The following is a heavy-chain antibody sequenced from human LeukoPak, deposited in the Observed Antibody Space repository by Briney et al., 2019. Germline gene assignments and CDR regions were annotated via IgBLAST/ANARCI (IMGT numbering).Heavy chain of an antibody. CDR3: ARDGYYYSNYHYYYYYMDV. V-gene: IGHV1-8*01. J-gene: IGHJ6*03. Sequence: ASVKVSCKASGYTFTSYDINWVRQATGQGLEWMGWMNPNSGNTGYAQKFQGRVTMTRDTSMNTAYMELSSLRSEDTAVYYCARDGYYYSNYHYYYYYMDVWGKGTTVTVSS. CDR1: GYTFTSYD. CDR2: MNPNSGNT. D-gene: IGHD4-11*01.